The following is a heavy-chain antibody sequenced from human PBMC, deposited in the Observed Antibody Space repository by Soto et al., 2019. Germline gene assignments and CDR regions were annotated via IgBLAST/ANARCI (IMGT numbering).Heavy chain of an antibody. CDR3: ARTTMVRGVINDYYYGMDV. CDR2: IYYSGSA. J-gene: IGHJ6*02. D-gene: IGHD3-10*01. CDR1: GGSISSYY. Sequence: ETLSLTCTVSGGSISSYYWSWIRQPPGKGLEWIGYIYYSGSANYNPSLKSRVTISVDTSKNQFSLKLSSVTAADTAVYYCARTTMVRGVINDYYYGMDVWGQGTTVTVSS. V-gene: IGHV4-59*01.